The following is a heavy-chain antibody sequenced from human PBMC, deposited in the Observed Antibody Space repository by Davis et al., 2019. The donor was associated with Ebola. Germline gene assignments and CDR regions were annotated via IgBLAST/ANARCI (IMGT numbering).Heavy chain of an antibody. Sequence: PGGSLRLSCAASGFTFTSNWMRWVRQPPGKGLVWVSRISSDGNSVTYADSVKGRFTISRDNAKNTLYLQMNSLRAEDTAVYYCTTSSSSLSHLPDWGQGTLVTVSS. D-gene: IGHD6-13*01. CDR1: GFTFTSNW. CDR2: ISSDGNSV. J-gene: IGHJ4*02. V-gene: IGHV3-74*01. CDR3: TTSSSSLSHLPD.